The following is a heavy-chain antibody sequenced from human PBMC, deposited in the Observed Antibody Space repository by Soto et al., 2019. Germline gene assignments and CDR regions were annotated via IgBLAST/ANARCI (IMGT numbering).Heavy chain of an antibody. CDR2: IYYSGSA. CDR3: ARRPKRGSYSWCFDY. D-gene: IGHD1-26*01. CDR1: GGSITSNAYY. J-gene: IGHJ4*02. Sequence: QLQLQESGPGLVKPSETLSLTCTVSGGSITSNAYYWGWIRQPPGKGLEWLGYIYYSGSASYNPSLKSRVTMSVDTSTTQLSLKPSSVTAADTAVYYCARRPKRGSYSWCFDYWGQGTLVTVSS. V-gene: IGHV4-39*01.